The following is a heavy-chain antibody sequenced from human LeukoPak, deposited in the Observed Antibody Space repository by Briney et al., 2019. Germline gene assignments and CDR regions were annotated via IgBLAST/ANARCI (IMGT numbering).Heavy chain of an antibody. CDR1: GGSFSGYY. CDR3: ARGTPSFDY. V-gene: IGHV4-34*01. CDR2: INHSGST. J-gene: IGHJ4*02. Sequence: PSETLSLTCAVYGGSFSGYYWSWIRQSPGKGLEWIGEINHSGSTNYNPSLKSRVTISVDTSKNQFSLKLSSVTAADTAVYYCARGTPSFDYWGQGTLVTVSS.